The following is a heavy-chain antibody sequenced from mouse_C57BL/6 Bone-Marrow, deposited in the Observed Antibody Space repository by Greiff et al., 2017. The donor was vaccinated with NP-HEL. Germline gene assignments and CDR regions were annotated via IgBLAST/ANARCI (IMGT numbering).Heavy chain of an antibody. J-gene: IGHJ1*03. CDR2: ISNGGGST. CDR3: ARKGLLRRGWYFDV. V-gene: IGHV5-12*01. Sequence: EVQRVESGGGLVQPGGSLKLSCAASGFTFSDYYMYWVRQTPEKRLEWVAYISNGGGSTYYPDTVKGRFTISRDNAKNTLYLQMSRLKSEDTAMYYCARKGLLRRGWYFDVWGTGTTVTVSS. D-gene: IGHD1-1*01. CDR1: GFTFSDYY.